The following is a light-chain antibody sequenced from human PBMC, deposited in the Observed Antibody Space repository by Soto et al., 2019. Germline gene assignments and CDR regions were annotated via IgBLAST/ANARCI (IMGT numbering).Light chain of an antibody. Sequence: DIQLTQSPSFLSASVGDRVTITCRASQGIGSSLAWYQQKPGNAPKILIYAAATLQGGVPSRFSGSGSGTEFTLTLSSVQPEDFASYYCQHLNSYPREVTFGGGTKVEIK. CDR2: AAA. CDR1: QGIGSS. CDR3: QHLNSYPREVT. V-gene: IGKV1-9*01. J-gene: IGKJ4*01.